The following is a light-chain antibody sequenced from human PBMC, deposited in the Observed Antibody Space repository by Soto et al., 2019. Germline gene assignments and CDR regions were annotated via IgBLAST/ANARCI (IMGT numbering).Light chain of an antibody. Sequence: QSVLTQPASVSGSPGQSITISCTGTSSDVGAYNYVSWYQQHPGKAPKLIVYEVSNRPSGVSNRFSGSKSGNTASLTISGLQAEDEADYYCSSYTRSSTLGVFGSGTKVTVL. CDR2: EVS. CDR1: SSDVGAYNY. J-gene: IGLJ1*01. CDR3: SSYTRSSTLGV. V-gene: IGLV2-14*01.